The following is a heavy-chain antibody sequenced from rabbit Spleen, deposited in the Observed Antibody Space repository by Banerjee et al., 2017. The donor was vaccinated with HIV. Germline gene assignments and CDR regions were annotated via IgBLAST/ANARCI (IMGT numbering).Heavy chain of an antibody. CDR2: IYTGSGTT. D-gene: IGHD8-1*01. CDR1: GFSFSSSYY. Sequence: QSLEESRGGLVKPGASLTLTCTASGFSFSSSYYMCWVRQAPGKGPEWIACIYTGSGTTYYASWAKGRFTISKTSSTTVDMKMTSLTTADTATYFCARDTGSSFSSYGMDLWGPGTLVTVS. J-gene: IGHJ6*01. CDR3: ARDTGSSFSSYGMDL. V-gene: IGHV1S40*01.